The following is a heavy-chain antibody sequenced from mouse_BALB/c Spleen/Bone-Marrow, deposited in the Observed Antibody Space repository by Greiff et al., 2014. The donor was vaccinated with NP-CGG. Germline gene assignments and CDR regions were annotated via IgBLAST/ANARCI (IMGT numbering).Heavy chain of an antibody. CDR1: GFNIKDTY. D-gene: IGHD2-4*01. V-gene: IGHV14-3*02. J-gene: IGHJ4*01. CDR3: ASSMITNAMDY. Sequence: EVQLQQSGAELVKPGASVKLSCTASGFNIKDTYMHWVKLRPEQGLEWIGRTDPANGNTKYDPKFQGKATITANSSSNTAYLQLSSLTSEDTAVYYCASSMITNAMDYWGQGTSVTVSS. CDR2: TDPANGNT.